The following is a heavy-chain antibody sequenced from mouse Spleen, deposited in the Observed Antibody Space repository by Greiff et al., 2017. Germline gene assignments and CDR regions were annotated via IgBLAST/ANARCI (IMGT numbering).Heavy chain of an antibody. CDR1: GYTFTSYW. CDR2: IYPGSGST. Sequence: VQLQQPGAELVKPGASVKMSCKASGYTFTSYWITWVKQRPGQGLEWIGDIYPGSGSTNYNEKFKSKATLTVDTSSSTAYMQLSSLTSEDSAVYYCGKFGPDGTSSSFDYWGQGTPLTVSS. V-gene: IGHV1-55*01. D-gene: IGHD1-1*01. J-gene: IGHJ2*01. CDR3: GKFGPDGTSSSFDY.